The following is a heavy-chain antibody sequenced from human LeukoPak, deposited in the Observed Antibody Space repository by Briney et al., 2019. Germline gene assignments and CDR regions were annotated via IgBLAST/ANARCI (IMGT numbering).Heavy chain of an antibody. V-gene: IGHV5-51*01. Sequence: KVSCKASGYTFTSYWIGWVRQMPGKGLEWMGIIYPGDSDTRYSPSFQGQVTISADKSISTAYLQWSSLKASDTAMYYCARQEVIAAAKRFDPWGQGTLVTVSS. CDR2: IYPGDSDT. CDR1: GYTFTSYW. D-gene: IGHD6-13*01. J-gene: IGHJ5*02. CDR3: ARQEVIAAAKRFDP.